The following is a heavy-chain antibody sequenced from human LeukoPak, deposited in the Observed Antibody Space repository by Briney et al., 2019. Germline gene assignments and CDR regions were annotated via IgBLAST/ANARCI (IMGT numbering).Heavy chain of an antibody. Sequence: GMSLRLSCAASGFTFRSHAMHGVRQAPGKGLEWVAVIWYNGKNKYYAESVKGRLTISRDNSKSTLSLEMNSLRVEDTAVYYCARGGNWFDPWGQGTLVTVSS. J-gene: IGHJ5*02. CDR1: GFTFRSHA. CDR3: ARGGNWFDP. CDR2: IWYNGKNK. V-gene: IGHV3-33*01.